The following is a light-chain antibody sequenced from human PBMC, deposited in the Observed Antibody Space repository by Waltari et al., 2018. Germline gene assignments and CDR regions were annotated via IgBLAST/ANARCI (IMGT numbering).Light chain of an antibody. J-gene: IGKJ1*01. Sequence: IMLTQSPGTLSLSPGERATLSCRASQSVGRSLVWYQQKPGQAPRLLIYDAPRRATGIPDRFSGSGFGTDFSLTISRLEPEDFAVYYCQKYESLPATFGQGTKVEIK. CDR1: QSVGRS. CDR2: DAP. V-gene: IGKV3-20*01. CDR3: QKYESLPAT.